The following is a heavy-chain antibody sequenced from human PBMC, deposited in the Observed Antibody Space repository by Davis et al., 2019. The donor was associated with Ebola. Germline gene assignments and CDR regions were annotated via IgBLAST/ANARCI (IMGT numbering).Heavy chain of an antibody. J-gene: IGHJ4*02. V-gene: IGHV3-11*06. CDR3: ARDPERRWSNSQRTNPELDY. Sequence: GRFTISRDNAKNSLYLQMNSLRAEDTAVYYCARDPERRWSNSQRTNPELDYWGQGTLVTVSS. D-gene: IGHD1-1*01.